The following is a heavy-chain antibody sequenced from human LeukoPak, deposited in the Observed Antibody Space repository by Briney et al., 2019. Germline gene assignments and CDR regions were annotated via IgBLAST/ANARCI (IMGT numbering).Heavy chain of an antibody. CDR3: ARDGIAVAGGGKDY. V-gene: IGHV3-21*01. D-gene: IGHD6-19*01. J-gene: IGHJ4*02. Sequence: GGSLRLSCAASGFTFSSYSMNWVRQAPGKGLEWVSSISSSSSYIYYADSVKGRFTISRDNAENSLYLQMNSLRAEDTAVYYCARDGIAVAGGGKDYWGQGTLVTVSS. CDR2: ISSSSSYI. CDR1: GFTFSSYS.